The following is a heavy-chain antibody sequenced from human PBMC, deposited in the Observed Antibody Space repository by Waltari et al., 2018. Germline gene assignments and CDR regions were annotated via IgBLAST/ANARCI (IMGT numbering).Heavy chain of an antibody. V-gene: IGHV4-39*01. Sequence: QLQLLEAGPGQGKPSEPLSLPCSVSGCSISRGLHSWAWVRQPPGKGLEWFGNIFYTGRPYSNPSLKSRATISVDTSKNQFSLQLTSVTAADTAVYYCARFYTALDYFDSWGQGTLITVSS. CDR2: IFYTGRP. J-gene: IGHJ4*02. D-gene: IGHD5-18*01. CDR1: GCSISRGLHS. CDR3: ARFYTALDYFDS.